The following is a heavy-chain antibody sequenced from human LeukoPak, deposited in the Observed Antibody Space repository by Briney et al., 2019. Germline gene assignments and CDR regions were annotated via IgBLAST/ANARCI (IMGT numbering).Heavy chain of an antibody. CDR3: ARGYSSSWYGFDY. Sequence: SETLSLTCTVSGGSISSYYWSWIRQPPGKGLEWIGYIYYTGSTNYNPSLKSRVTISVDTSKNQFSLKLSSVNAADTAVYYRARGYSSSWYGFDYWGQGTLVTVSS. D-gene: IGHD6-13*01. CDR1: GGSISSYY. CDR2: IYYTGST. V-gene: IGHV4-59*01. J-gene: IGHJ4*02.